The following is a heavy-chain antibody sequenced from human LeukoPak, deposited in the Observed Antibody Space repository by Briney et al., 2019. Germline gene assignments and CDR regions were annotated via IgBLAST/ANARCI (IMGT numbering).Heavy chain of an antibody. V-gene: IGHV3-7*01. J-gene: IGHJ4*02. CDR1: GFTFSSYW. CDR2: IKQDGSEK. Sequence: GGSLRLSCAASGFTFSSYWMSWVRQAPGKGLEWVANIKQDGSEKYYVDSVKGRFTISRDNAKNSLYLQMNSLRAEDTAVYYCARGAAAGIAVAGTYAYWGQGTLVTVSS. D-gene: IGHD6-19*01. CDR3: ARGAAAGIAVAGTYAY.